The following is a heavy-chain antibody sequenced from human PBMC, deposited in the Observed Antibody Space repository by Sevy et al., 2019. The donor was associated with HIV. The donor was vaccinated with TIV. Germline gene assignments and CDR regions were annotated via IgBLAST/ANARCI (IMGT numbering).Heavy chain of an antibody. V-gene: IGHV4-38-2*02. J-gene: IGHJ4*02. Sequence: SETLSLTCTVSGYSISSGYYWGWIRQPPGKGLEWIGSIYHSGNTYYNPSLKSRVTISVDTSKNQFSLKLTSVTAADTAVYYCARLRDLLVAAPIKYWGQGTLVTVSS. CDR1: GYSISSGYY. D-gene: IGHD2-15*01. CDR3: ARLRDLLVAAPIKY. CDR2: IYHSGNT.